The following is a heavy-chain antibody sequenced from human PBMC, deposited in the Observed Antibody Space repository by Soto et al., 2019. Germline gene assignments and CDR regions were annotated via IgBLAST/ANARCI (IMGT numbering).Heavy chain of an antibody. CDR1: GFTFSTYW. D-gene: IGHD3-9*01. V-gene: IGHV3-74*01. J-gene: IGHJ4*02. Sequence: PGGSLRLSCAASGFTFSTYWMHWVRQAPWKGLVWVSRIKNDGSGTYYVDSVEGRFTISRDKSKNTLYLQMNGLRPEDAAVYYCARDQYDILTGPNYWGQGTLVTVSS. CDR3: ARDQYDILTGPNY. CDR2: IKNDGSGT.